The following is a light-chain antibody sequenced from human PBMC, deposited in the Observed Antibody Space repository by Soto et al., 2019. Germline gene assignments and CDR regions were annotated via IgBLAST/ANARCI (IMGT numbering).Light chain of an antibody. CDR1: QSVSSSY. Sequence: DIVLTQSPGTLSLSPGERATISCRASQSVSSSYLAWYQQKPGQAPRLLIYGASSMATGIPDRFSGSGSGTDFTLTISRLQPEDFAVYYCQQYCSSPWTFGQGTKVEIK. V-gene: IGKV3-20*01. CDR3: QQYCSSPWT. J-gene: IGKJ1*01. CDR2: GAS.